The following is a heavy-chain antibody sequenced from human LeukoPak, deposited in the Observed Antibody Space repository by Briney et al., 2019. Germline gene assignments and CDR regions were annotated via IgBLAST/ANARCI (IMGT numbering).Heavy chain of an antibody. Sequence: GGALRLSCAASVLTFSGYSMHWVRQAPGKGLEWISYITTTSSTTNYIDSVEGRFTISRDNARNSLYLQMNSMRAEDTAVYYCASGPTPGVAAAADYWGQGTLVTVSS. CDR2: ITTTSSTT. CDR1: VLTFSGYS. D-gene: IGHD6-13*01. CDR3: ASGPTPGVAAAADY. V-gene: IGHV3-48*01. J-gene: IGHJ4*02.